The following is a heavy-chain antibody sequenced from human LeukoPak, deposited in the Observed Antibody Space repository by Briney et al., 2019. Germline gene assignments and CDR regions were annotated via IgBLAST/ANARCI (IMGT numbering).Heavy chain of an antibody. CDR2: VSSSSSYI. CDR1: GFSFRSYS. J-gene: IGHJ4*02. Sequence: PGGSLRLSCAASGFSFRSYSMNWVRQALGKGQEWVSYVSSSSSYISYADSVKGRFTISRDNAKKSLYLQMNSLRAEDTAVYYCARDIPRGSGYYFDYWGQGTLVTVSS. V-gene: IGHV3-21*01. CDR3: ARDIPRGSGYYFDY. D-gene: IGHD3-22*01.